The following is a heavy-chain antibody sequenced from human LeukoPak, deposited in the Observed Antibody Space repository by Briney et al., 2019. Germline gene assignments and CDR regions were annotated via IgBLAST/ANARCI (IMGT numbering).Heavy chain of an antibody. CDR3: ARDPLNDSGSYPAFDY. Sequence: SETLSLTCAVYGGSFNGYYWSWIRQPPGKGLEWIGEINHSGSTNYNPSLKSRVTMSVDTSKNHLSLKLSSVTAADTAVYYCARDPLNDSGSYPAFDYWGQGTLVTVSS. V-gene: IGHV4-34*01. CDR2: INHSGST. J-gene: IGHJ4*02. D-gene: IGHD3-10*01. CDR1: GGSFNGYY.